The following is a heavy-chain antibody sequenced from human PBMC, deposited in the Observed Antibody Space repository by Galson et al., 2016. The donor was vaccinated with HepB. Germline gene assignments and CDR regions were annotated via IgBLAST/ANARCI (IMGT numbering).Heavy chain of an antibody. V-gene: IGHV1-69*13. CDR1: GGSFSNDA. CDR3: TYYDTSGFINN. CDR2: IIPIFGSP. Sequence: SVKVSCKASGGSFSNDAISWVRQAPGQGLEWMGGIIPIFGSPNYAQKFQGRVTITADESTSTAFMELSSLRSDDTAVFYCTYYDTSGFINNWGQGTLVTVSS. J-gene: IGHJ4*02. D-gene: IGHD3-22*01.